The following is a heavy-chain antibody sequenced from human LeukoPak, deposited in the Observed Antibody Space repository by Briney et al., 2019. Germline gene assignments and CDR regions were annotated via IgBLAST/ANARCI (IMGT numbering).Heavy chain of an antibody. D-gene: IGHD7-27*01. CDR3: ARGEANGGSWAFDI. J-gene: IGHJ3*02. Sequence: PGGSLRLSCAASGFTFSSYSMNWVRQAPGKGLEWVSSISSSSSYIYYADSVKGRFTISRDNAKNPLYLQMNSLRAEDTAVYYCARGEANGGSWAFDIWGQGTMVTVSS. CDR2: ISSSSSYI. V-gene: IGHV3-21*01. CDR1: GFTFSSYS.